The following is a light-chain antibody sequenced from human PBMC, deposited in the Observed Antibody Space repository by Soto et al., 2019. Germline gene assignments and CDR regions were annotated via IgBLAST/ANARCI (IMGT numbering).Light chain of an antibody. V-gene: IGLV2-14*01. Sequence: QSVLTQPAAVSGSPGQSITISCSGTSSDIGSYDHVAWFQQFPGKTPKLMIYSVSNRPSGVSYRFSGSKSGNTASLTISAFQAEDEADYYCISYTVSRSYVFGTGTKVTVL. CDR2: SVS. CDR3: ISYTVSRSYV. CDR1: SSDIGSYDH. J-gene: IGLJ1*01.